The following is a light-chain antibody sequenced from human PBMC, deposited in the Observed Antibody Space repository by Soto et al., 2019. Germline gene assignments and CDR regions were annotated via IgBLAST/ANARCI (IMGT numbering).Light chain of an antibody. Sequence: EIVLTQSPGTLSLSPGERATLSCGASQSVSSSYLAWYQQKPGQAPRLLIYGASNRATGIPDRFSGSGSGTDFTLTISRLEPEDFAVYYCQLFGNSPPLTFGGGTKVDIK. CDR1: QSVSSSY. V-gene: IGKV3-20*01. CDR3: QLFGNSPPLT. CDR2: GAS. J-gene: IGKJ4*01.